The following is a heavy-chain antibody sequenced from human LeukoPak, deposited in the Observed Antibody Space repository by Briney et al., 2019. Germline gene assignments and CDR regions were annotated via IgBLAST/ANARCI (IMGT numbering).Heavy chain of an antibody. J-gene: IGHJ3*02. CDR1: GDSISNYY. V-gene: IGHV4-34*01. D-gene: IGHD2-15*01. CDR2: INHSGST. CDR3: ARHCCSGPAKRVFDI. Sequence: PSETLSLTCTVSGDSISNYYWSWIRQPPGKGLEWIGEINHSGSTNYNPSLKSRVTISVDTSKNQFSLKLSSVTAADTAVYHCARHCCSGPAKRVFDIWGQGTMVTVSS.